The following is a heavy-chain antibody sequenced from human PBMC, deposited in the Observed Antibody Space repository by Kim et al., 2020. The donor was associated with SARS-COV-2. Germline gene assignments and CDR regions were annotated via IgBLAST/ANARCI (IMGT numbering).Heavy chain of an antibody. CDR1: GGSISSYY. Sequence: SETLSLTCTVSGGSISSYYWSWIRQPPGKGLEWIGYIYYSGSTNYNPSLKSRVTISVDTSKNQFSLKLSSVTAADTAVYYCARDRRDYYGSGSYFDYWGQGTLVTVSS. CDR3: ARDRRDYYGSGSYFDY. CDR2: IYYSGST. J-gene: IGHJ4*02. D-gene: IGHD3-10*01. V-gene: IGHV4-59*13.